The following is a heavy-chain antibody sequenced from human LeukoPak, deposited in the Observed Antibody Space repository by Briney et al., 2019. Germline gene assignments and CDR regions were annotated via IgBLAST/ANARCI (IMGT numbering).Heavy chain of an antibody. D-gene: IGHD3-3*01. J-gene: IGHJ5*02. Sequence: GESLKISCKGSGYSFTSYWIGWVRQMPGKGLEWMGIIYPGDSDTRYSPSFQGQVTISADKSISTAYLQWGSLKASDTAMYYCARKTYYDFWSGYGNWFDPWGQGTLVTVSS. V-gene: IGHV5-51*01. CDR2: IYPGDSDT. CDR1: GYSFTSYW. CDR3: ARKTYYDFWSGYGNWFDP.